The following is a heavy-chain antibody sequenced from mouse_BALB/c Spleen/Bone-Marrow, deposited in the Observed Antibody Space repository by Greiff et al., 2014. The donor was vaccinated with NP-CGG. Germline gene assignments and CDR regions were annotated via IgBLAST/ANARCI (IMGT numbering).Heavy chain of an antibody. D-gene: IGHD2-10*02. Sequence: QVQLQQSAAELARPGASVKMSCKASGYTFTSYTMHWVKQRPGQGLEWIGYINPSSGYTEYIQKFKDKTTLTADKSSSPAYMQLSSLTSEDSAVYYCARSYGNYLYFDYWGQGTALTVSS. CDR2: INPSSGYT. J-gene: IGHJ2*01. CDR3: ARSYGNYLYFDY. V-gene: IGHV1-4*02. CDR1: GYTFTSYT.